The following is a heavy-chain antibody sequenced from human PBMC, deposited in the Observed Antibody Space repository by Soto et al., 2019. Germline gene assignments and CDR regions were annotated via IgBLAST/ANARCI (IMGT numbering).Heavy chain of an antibody. CDR1: GDSVSSNRSG. CDR2: TYYKSKWNN. Sequence: SQTLSLACVISGDSVSSNRSGWNCIRQSPSRGLELLGRTYYKSKWNNDYALSVKSRITINPDTSKNQFSLHLYSVTPEDTAVYYCTGITWFRGMDVWGQGTTVTVSS. CDR3: TGITWFRGMDV. J-gene: IGHJ6*02. D-gene: IGHD3-10*01. V-gene: IGHV6-1*01.